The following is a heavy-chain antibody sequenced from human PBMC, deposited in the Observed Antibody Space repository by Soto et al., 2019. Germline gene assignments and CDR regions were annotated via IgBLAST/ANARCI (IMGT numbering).Heavy chain of an antibody. Sequence: QVQLVESGGGVVPPGRSPRLSCAASGFTFSTYSMYWVRQAPGKGLEWVAVISYDGSNKYEADSMKDRFTISRDNSKNTLYLQMNSLRAEDTAVYYCARPYYDFWTGYPGAFFDYWGQGTLVTVSS. D-gene: IGHD3-3*01. V-gene: IGHV3-30-3*01. CDR2: ISYDGSNK. J-gene: IGHJ4*02. CDR1: GFTFSTYS. CDR3: ARPYYDFWTGYPGAFFDY.